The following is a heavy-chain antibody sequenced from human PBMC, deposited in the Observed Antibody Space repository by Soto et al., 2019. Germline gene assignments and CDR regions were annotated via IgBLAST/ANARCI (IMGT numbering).Heavy chain of an antibody. J-gene: IGHJ6*02. CDR1: GGSISSGGYY. CDR3: ARGPLSSYDFWSGLFPPYVMAV. Sequence: PSETLSLTCTVSGGSISSGGYYWSWIRQHPGKGLEWIGYIYYSGSTYYNPSLKSRVTISVDTSKNQFSLKLSSVTAADTAVYYCARGPLSSYDFWSGLFPPYVMAVWAQGTTVPVSS. D-gene: IGHD3-3*01. V-gene: IGHV4-31*03. CDR2: IYYSGST.